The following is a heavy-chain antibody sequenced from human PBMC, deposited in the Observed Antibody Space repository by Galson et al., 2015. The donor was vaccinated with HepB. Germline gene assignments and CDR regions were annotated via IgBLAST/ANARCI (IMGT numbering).Heavy chain of an antibody. V-gene: IGHV3-30*02. J-gene: IGHJ4*02. Sequence: FLRLSCAASGFTFSSYGMHWVRQAPGKGLEWVAFIRYDGSNKYYADSVKGRFTISRDNAKNSLYLQMNSLRAEDTAVYYCASSSSAAGLFDYWGQGTLVTVSS. CDR1: GFTFSSYG. D-gene: IGHD6-13*01. CDR3: ASSSSAAGLFDY. CDR2: IRYDGSNK.